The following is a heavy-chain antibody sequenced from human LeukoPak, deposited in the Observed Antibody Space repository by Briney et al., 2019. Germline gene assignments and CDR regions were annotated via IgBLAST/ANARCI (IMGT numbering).Heavy chain of an antibody. CDR2: IYYSGST. CDR1: GGSISSYY. CDR3: ARLQAPHYYDSSGYEHDAFDI. J-gene: IGHJ3*02. D-gene: IGHD3-22*01. Sequence: SETLSLTCTISGGSISSYYWSWIRQPPGKGLEWIGYIYYSGSTNYNPSLKSRVTISVDTSKNQFSLKLSSVTAADTAVYYCARLQAPHYYDSSGYEHDAFDIWGQGTMVTVSS. V-gene: IGHV4-59*08.